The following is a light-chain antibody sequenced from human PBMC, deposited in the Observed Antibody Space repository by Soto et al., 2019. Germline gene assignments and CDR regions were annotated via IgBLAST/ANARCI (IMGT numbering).Light chain of an antibody. CDR3: QQYNSYSL. CDR1: QSISSY. Sequence: DIQMTQSPSTLCAFVGDRVTITCRASQSISSYLNWYQQKPGKAPKLLIYAASSLQSGAPSRFSGSGSGTDFTLTISSLQPEDFATYYCQQYNSYSLFGQGTKVDIK. J-gene: IGKJ1*01. V-gene: IGKV1-39*01. CDR2: AAS.